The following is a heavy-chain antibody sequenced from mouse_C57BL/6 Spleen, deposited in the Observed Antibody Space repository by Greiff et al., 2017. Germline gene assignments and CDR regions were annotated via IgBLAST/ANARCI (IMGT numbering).Heavy chain of an antibody. J-gene: IGHJ1*03. CDR1: GFTFSSYA. Sequence: EVKLMESGGGLVKPGGSLKLSCAASGFTFSSYAMSWVRQTPEKRLEWVATISDGGSYTYYPDNVKGRFTISRDNAKNNLYLQMSHLKSEDTAMYVCAREGTGIWYFDVWGTGTPVTVSS. CDR2: ISDGGSYT. D-gene: IGHD4-1*01. CDR3: AREGTGIWYFDV. V-gene: IGHV5-4*01.